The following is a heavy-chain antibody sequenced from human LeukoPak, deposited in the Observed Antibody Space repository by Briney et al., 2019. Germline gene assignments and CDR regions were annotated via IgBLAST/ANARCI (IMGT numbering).Heavy chain of an antibody. CDR2: ISGSGGST. J-gene: IGHJ4*02. CDR3: ATKITFGGVIVISFDY. Sequence: GGSLRLSCAASGFTFSSYAMSWVRQAPGKGLEWVSAISGSGGSTYYADFVKGRFTISRDNSKNTLYLQMNSLRAEDTAVYYCATKITFGGVIVISFDYWGQGTLVTVSS. CDR1: GFTFSSYA. V-gene: IGHV3-23*01. D-gene: IGHD3-16*02.